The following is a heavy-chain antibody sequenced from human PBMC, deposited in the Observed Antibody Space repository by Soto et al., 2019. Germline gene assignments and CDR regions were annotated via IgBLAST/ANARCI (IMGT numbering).Heavy chain of an antibody. J-gene: IGHJ6*03. CDR2: ISSSSSYI. CDR3: ARDVSVTNYDILTGYPPTSLDYYYYMDV. CDR1: GFTFSSYS. V-gene: IGHV3-21*01. Sequence: PGGSLRLSCAASGFTFSSYSMNWVRQAPGKGLERVSSISSSSSYIYYADSVKGRFTISRDNAKNSLYLQMNSLRDEDMAVYYCARDVSVTNYDILTGYPPTSLDYYYYMDVWGKGTTVTVSS. D-gene: IGHD3-9*01.